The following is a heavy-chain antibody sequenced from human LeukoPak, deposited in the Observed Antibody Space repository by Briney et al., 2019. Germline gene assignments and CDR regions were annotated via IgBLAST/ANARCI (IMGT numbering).Heavy chain of an antibody. J-gene: IGHJ4*02. D-gene: IGHD3-16*02. CDR2: MNPNSGNT. CDR3: ARGSRITFGGVIVMTLGY. CDR1: GYTFTSYD. Sequence: ASVKVSCKASGYTFTSYDINWVRQATGQGLKWMGWMNPNSGNTGYAQKFQGRVTMTRDTSTSTVYMELSSLRSEDTAVYYCARGSRITFGGVIVMTLGYWGQGTLVTVSS. V-gene: IGHV1-8*01.